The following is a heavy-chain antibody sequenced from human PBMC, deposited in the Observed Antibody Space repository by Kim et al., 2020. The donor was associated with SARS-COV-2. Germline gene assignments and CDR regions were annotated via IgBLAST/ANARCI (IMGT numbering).Heavy chain of an antibody. CDR2: INPNSGGT. V-gene: IGHV1-2*02. CDR3: AVLDIVATMDYYGMDV. Sequence: ASVKVSCKASGYTFTGYYMHWVRQAPGQGLEWMGWINPNSGGTNYAQKFQGRVTMTRDTSISTAYMELSRLRSDDTAVYYCAVLDIVATMDYYGMDVWGQGTTVTVSS. J-gene: IGHJ6*02. D-gene: IGHD5-12*01. CDR1: GYTFTGYY.